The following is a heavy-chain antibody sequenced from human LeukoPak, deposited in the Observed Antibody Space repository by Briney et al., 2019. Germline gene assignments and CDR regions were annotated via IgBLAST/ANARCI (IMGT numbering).Heavy chain of an antibody. Sequence: GGSLRLSCAAPGFTFSSYSMNWVRQAPGKGLEWVSSISSSSSYIYYADSVKGRFTISRDNAKNSLYLQMNSLRAEDTALYYCAKDMRVDLGDYYFDYWGQGTLVTVSS. CDR1: GFTFSSYS. CDR3: AKDMRVDLGDYYFDY. V-gene: IGHV3-21*04. J-gene: IGHJ4*02. D-gene: IGHD3-22*01. CDR2: ISSSSSYI.